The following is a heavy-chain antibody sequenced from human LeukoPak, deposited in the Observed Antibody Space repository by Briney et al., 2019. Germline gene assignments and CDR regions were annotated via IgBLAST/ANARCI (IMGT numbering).Heavy chain of an antibody. CDR1: GFTFSSYS. V-gene: IGHV3-21*01. J-gene: IGHJ4*02. Sequence: GGSLRLSCAASGFTFSSYSMNWVRQAPGKGLEWVSSISSSSSYIYYADSVKGRFTISRDNAKNSLYLQMNSLRAEDTAVYYCARDGYYYDSSGYYYPHFDYWGQGTLVTVSS. CDR2: ISSSSSYI. CDR3: ARDGYYYDSSGYYYPHFDY. D-gene: IGHD3-22*01.